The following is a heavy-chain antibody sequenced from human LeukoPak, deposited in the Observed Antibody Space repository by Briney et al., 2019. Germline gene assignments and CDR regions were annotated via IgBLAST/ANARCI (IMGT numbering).Heavy chain of an antibody. J-gene: IGHJ6*03. D-gene: IGHD6-13*01. CDR2: IRYDGSNK. V-gene: IGHV3-30*02. CDR1: GFTFCSYG. Sequence: GGSLRLSCAASGFTFCSYGMHWVRQAPGKGLEWGAFIRYDGSNKYYADSVKGRFTIYRDNSKNTLYLQMNSLRAEDTAVYYCAKDGSGVDSSSWSPWYYYYYMDVWGKGTTVTVSS. CDR3: AKDGSGVDSSSWSPWYYYYYMDV.